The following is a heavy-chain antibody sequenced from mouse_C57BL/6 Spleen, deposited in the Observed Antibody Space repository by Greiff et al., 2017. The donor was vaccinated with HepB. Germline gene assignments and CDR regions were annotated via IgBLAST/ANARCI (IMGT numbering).Heavy chain of an antibody. CDR1: GFNIKDDY. CDR2: IDPENGDT. CDR3: TTLGYYGSSYGHY. J-gene: IGHJ2*01. V-gene: IGHV14-4*01. Sequence: EVKLVESGAELVRPGASVKLSCTASGFNIKDDYMHWVKQRPEQGLEWIGWIDPENGDTEYASKFQGKATITADTSSNTAYLQLSSLTSEDTAVYYCTTLGYYGSSYGHYWGQGTTLTVSA. D-gene: IGHD1-1*01.